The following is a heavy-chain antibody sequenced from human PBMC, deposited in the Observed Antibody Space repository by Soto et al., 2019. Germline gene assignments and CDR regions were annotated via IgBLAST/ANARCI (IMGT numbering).Heavy chain of an antibody. J-gene: IGHJ3*02. D-gene: IGHD4-17*01. CDR3: ARPRTTVVTPLDAFDI. CDR1: GFTFSNYG. CDR2: IWFDGSNE. V-gene: IGHV3-33*01. Sequence: QAQLVESGGGVVQPGRSLRLSCAAAGFTFSNYGMHWVRQAPGKVLEWVALIWFDGSNENYADSVKGRFTISRDNFKNTLYLQMNSLRAEDTAVYYCARPRTTVVTPLDAFDIWGQGTMVTVSP.